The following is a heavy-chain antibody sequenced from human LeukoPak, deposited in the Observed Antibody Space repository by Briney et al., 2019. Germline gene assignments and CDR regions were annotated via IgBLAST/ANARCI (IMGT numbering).Heavy chain of an antibody. CDR2: IIPILGIA. CDR3: ARDSLGNYYDSSGYYSGFDP. D-gene: IGHD3-22*01. Sequence: SVKVSCKASGGTFSSYAISWVRQAPGQGLEWIGRIIPILGIANYAQKFQGRVTITADKSTSTAYMELSSLRSEDTAVYYCARDSLGNYYDSSGYYSGFDPWGQGTLVTVSS. V-gene: IGHV1-69*04. J-gene: IGHJ5*02. CDR1: GGTFSSYA.